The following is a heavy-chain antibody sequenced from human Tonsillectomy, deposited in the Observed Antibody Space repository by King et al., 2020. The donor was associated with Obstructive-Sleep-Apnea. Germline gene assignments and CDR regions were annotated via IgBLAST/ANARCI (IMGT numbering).Heavy chain of an antibody. D-gene: IGHD3-16*01. Sequence: VQLQESGPGLVKPSQTLSLTCTVSGGSISSGGFHWSWIPQHPGQGLEWIGYIYYSGSTYYNPSLKSRVTISVDTSKNEFSLNLSSVTAADTAVYYCARLPGGNYGMDVWGKGTTVTVSS. CDR2: IYYSGST. CDR3: ARLPGGNYGMDV. CDR1: GGSISSGGFH. J-gene: IGHJ6*04. V-gene: IGHV4-31*03.